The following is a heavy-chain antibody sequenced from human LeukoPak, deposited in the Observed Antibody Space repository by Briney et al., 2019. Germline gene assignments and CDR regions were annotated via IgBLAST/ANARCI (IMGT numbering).Heavy chain of an antibody. CDR3: ARVYSSSSGTTFDY. J-gene: IGHJ4*02. V-gene: IGHV4-4*07. Sequence: SETLSLTCTVSGGSISSYYWSWIRQPAGKGLEWIGRIYTSGSTNYNPSLKSRVTMSVDTSKNQFSLNLTSVTAADTAVYDCARVYSSSSGTTFDYWGQGTLVTVSS. D-gene: IGHD6-6*01. CDR1: GGSISSYY. CDR2: IYTSGST.